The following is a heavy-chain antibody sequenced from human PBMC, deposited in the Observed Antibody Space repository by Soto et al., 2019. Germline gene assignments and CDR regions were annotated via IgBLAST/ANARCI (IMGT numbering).Heavy chain of an antibody. J-gene: IGHJ6*04. CDR2: IYYSGST. D-gene: IGHD3-3*01. V-gene: IGHV4-61*01. CDR1: GGSVSSGSYY. CDR3: ARDGYDFGSGYQGFPPDGMDV. Sequence: QVQLQESGPGLVKPSETLSLTCTVSGGSVSSGSYYWSWIRQPPGKGLEWIGYIYYSGSTNYNPSLKSRGHRRVDKSTTQFSRILSSVTAADTALYFWARDGYDFGSGYQGFPPDGMDVWGEGTTVTVSS.